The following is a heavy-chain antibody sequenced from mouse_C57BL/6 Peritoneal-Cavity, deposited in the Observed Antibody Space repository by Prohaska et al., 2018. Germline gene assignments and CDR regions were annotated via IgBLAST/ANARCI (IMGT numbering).Heavy chain of an antibody. J-gene: IGHJ1*03. Sequence: EVQLLETGGGLVQPGGSRGLSCEGSGFTFSDFWMSWVRQTPGQTLEWIGDINSDGSAINYAPSIKDRFTIFRDNDKSTLYLQMSNVRSEDTATYFCMRYGNYWYFDVWGTGTTVTVSS. CDR2: INSDGSAI. CDR3: MRYGNYWYFDV. D-gene: IGHD2-1*01. V-gene: IGHV11-2*01. CDR1: GFTFSDFW.